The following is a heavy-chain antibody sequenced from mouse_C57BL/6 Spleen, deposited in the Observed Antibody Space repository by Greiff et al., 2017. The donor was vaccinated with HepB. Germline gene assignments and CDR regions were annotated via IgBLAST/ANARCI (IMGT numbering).Heavy chain of an antibody. CDR3: ARDWDGSFDY. Sequence: QVQLQQSGAELVRPGSSVKLSCKASGYTFTSYWMDWVKQRPGQGLEWIGNIYPSDSETHYNQKFKDKATLTVDKSSSTAYMQLSSLTSEDSAVYYCARDWDGSFDYWGQGTTLTVSS. V-gene: IGHV1-61*01. CDR1: GYTFTSYW. J-gene: IGHJ2*01. D-gene: IGHD4-1*01. CDR2: IYPSDSET.